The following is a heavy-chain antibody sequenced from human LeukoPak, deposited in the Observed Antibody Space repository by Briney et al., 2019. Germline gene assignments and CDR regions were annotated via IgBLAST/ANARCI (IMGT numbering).Heavy chain of an antibody. Sequence: GGSLRLSCAASGFTFSSYAMSWVRQAPGKGLEWISGISGSGASTYYADSVTGRFTISRDNSRNTLYLQMNSLRGDDTAVYYCAKDVGKWESLHSFDYWGQGTLATVSS. J-gene: IGHJ4*02. CDR2: ISGSGAST. CDR1: GFTFSSYA. CDR3: AKDVGKWESLHSFDY. D-gene: IGHD1-26*01. V-gene: IGHV3-23*01.